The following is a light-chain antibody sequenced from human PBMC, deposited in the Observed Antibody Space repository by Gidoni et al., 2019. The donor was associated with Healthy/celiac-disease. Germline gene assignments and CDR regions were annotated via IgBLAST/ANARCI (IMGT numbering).Light chain of an antibody. CDR1: SSNIGAGYD. CDR2: GNS. J-gene: IGLJ2*01. CDR3: QSYDSSLSGSNV. V-gene: IGLV1-40*01. Sequence: QSVLTQPPSVSGAPGQRVTISCTGSSSNIGAGYDVHWYQQLPGTAPKLLIYGNSHRPSGVPDRFSGSKSGTSSSLAITGLQAEDEADYYCQSYDSSLSGSNVFGGGTKLTVL.